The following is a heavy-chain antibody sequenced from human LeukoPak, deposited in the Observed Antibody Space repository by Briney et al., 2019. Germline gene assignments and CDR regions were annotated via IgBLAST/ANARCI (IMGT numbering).Heavy chain of an antibody. CDR2: IYYSGST. D-gene: IGHD1-7*01. J-gene: IGHJ3*02. CDR3: ARGPVGGTTYNDGDAFDI. V-gene: IGHV4-59*01. Sequence: SETLSLTCTVSGGSISRYYWSWIRQPPGKGLEWIGYIYYSGSTNYNPSLKSRVTISVDTSKNQSSLKLSSVTAADTAVYYCARGPVGGTTYNDGDAFDIWGQGTMVTVSS. CDR1: GGSISRYY.